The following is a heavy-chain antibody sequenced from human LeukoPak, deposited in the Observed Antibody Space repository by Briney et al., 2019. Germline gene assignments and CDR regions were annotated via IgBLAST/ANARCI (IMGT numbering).Heavy chain of an antibody. D-gene: IGHD4/OR15-4a*01. J-gene: IGHJ4*02. V-gene: IGHV3-74*01. Sequence: GGSLRLSCAASGFTFSSYWMHWVRQGPGKGLVWVSRIKSDGSSTSYADSVKGQFTISRDNAKNTLYLQMNSLRAEDTAVYYCARATYGDFDYWGQGTLVTVSS. CDR2: IKSDGSST. CDR3: ARATYGDFDY. CDR1: GFTFSSYW.